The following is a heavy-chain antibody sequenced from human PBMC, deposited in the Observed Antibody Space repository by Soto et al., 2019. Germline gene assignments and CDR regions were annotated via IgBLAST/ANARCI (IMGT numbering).Heavy chain of an antibody. CDR3: ARDYYGSGSYYKPVYYYYGMDV. V-gene: IGHV1-18*01. J-gene: IGHJ6*02. Sequence: QVQLVQSGAEVKKPGASVKVSCKASGYTFTSYGISWVRQAPGQGLEWMGWISAYNGNTNYAQKLQGRVTMTTDISTSTAYMELRSLRSDDTAVYYCARDYYGSGSYYKPVYYYYGMDVWGQGTTVTVSS. CDR2: ISAYNGNT. CDR1: GYTFTSYG. D-gene: IGHD3-10*01.